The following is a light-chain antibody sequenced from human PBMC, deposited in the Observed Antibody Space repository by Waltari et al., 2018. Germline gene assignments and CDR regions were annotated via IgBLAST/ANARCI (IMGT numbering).Light chain of an antibody. Sequence: AIRMTQSPSSFSSSTGDRFSITCRASHGISSYLAWYQQKPGKAPKLLIYAASTLQSGVPSRFSGSGSGTDFTLTISCLQSEDFATYYCQHYYSYPYTFGQGTKVEIK. CDR2: AAS. V-gene: IGKV1-8*01. J-gene: IGKJ2*01. CDR1: HGISSY. CDR3: QHYYSYPYT.